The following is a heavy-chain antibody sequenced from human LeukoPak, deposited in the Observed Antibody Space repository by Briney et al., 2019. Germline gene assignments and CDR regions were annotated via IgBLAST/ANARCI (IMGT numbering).Heavy chain of an antibody. CDR2: IKQDGSEK. D-gene: IGHD3-22*01. Sequence: GGSLRLSCAASGFTFSSYWMSWVRQAPGKGLEWVANIKQDGSEKYYVDSVKGRFTISRDNAKNSLYLQMNSLRAEDTAVYYCARNTYYDSSGYSFYYWGQGTLVTVSS. CDR3: ARNTYYDSSGYSFYY. CDR1: GFTFSSYW. V-gene: IGHV3-7*01. J-gene: IGHJ4*02.